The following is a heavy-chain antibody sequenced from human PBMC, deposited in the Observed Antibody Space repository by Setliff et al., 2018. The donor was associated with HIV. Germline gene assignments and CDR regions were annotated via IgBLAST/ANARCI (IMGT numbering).Heavy chain of an antibody. CDR3: AREQTTETTMGFAFDI. CDR1: GGSISSSPYY. D-gene: IGHD4-17*01. Sequence: SETLSLTCAVSGGSISSSPYYWGWIRQPPGKGLEWIGSIYYSGSTFYNPSLKSRVSISVDTSKNQFSLRLNSVTAADTAVYYCAREQTTETTMGFAFDIWGQGTVVTVSS. CDR2: IYYSGST. V-gene: IGHV4-39*07. J-gene: IGHJ3*02.